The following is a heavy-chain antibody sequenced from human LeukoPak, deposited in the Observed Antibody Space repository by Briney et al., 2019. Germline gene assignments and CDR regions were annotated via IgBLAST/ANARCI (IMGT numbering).Heavy chain of an antibody. CDR2: MYYSGST. J-gene: IGHJ4*02. Sequence: SETLSLTCTVSGGSISSNDYYWSWIRQPPGKGLEWIGYMYYSGSTYYNPSLKSRVTISVDTSKNQFSLKLSSVTAADTAVYYCARDLSYYYDSSGYFDYWGQGTLVTVSS. CDR1: GGSISSNDYY. V-gene: IGHV4-30-4*01. CDR3: ARDLSYYYDSSGYFDY. D-gene: IGHD3-22*01.